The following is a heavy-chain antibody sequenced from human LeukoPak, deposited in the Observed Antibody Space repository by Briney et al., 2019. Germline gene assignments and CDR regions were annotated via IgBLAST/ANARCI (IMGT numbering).Heavy chain of an antibody. J-gene: IGHJ4*02. V-gene: IGHV3-23*01. CDR2: ISGSGDST. CDR1: GFTFSSYA. Sequence: PGGSLRLSCAAYGFTFSSYAMSWVRQAPGKGLEWVSAISGSGDSTYYADSVKGRFTISRDNSKNTLYLQMNSLRAEDTAVYYCAKTMEQQLILYFDYWGQGTLVTVSS. CDR3: AKTMEQQLILYFDY. D-gene: IGHD6-13*01.